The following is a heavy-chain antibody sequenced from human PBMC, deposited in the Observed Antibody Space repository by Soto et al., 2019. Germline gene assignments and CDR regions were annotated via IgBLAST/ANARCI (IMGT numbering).Heavy chain of an antibody. J-gene: IGHJ4*02. V-gene: IGHV3-33*03. D-gene: IGHD6-19*01. CDR1: GFTLSSYG. CDR3: AKDPKAGIPYYFDH. CDR2: IWYDGSNK. Sequence: GGSLRLSCAASGFTLSSYGMHWFRQAPGKGLEWVAVIWYDGSNKYYADSVKGRFTITRDNSKTTLYLQMNSLRAEDTAVYFCAKDPKAGIPYYFDHWGQGALVTVSS.